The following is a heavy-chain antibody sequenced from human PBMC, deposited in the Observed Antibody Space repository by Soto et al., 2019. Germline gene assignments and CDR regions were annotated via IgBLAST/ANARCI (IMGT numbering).Heavy chain of an antibody. CDR3: ARQDSTGGYYKVLEI. D-gene: IGHD4-4*01. J-gene: IGHJ6*02. V-gene: IGHV4-39*01. Sequence: VRIKQTPGKGLEWIASIKYSGTTFYTPSLKSRVTLSVDTSKNQFALKLSSVTAAETAVYYFARQDSTGGYYKVLEILGQGTSVTVSS. CDR2: IKYSGTT.